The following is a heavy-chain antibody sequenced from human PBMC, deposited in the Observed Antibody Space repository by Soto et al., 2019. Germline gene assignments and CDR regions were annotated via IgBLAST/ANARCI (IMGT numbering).Heavy chain of an antibody. CDR1: GYTFTSYG. V-gene: IGHV1-18*01. J-gene: IGHJ4*02. CDR2: ISAYNGNT. D-gene: IGHD2-2*01. CDR3: ARVDIVVVPAANYFDY. Sequence: ASVKVSCKASGYTFTSYGISWVRQAPGQGLEWMGWISAYNGNTNYAQKLQGRVTMTTDTSTSTAYMELRSLRSDDTAVYYCARVDIVVVPAANYFDYWGQGTLVTVSS.